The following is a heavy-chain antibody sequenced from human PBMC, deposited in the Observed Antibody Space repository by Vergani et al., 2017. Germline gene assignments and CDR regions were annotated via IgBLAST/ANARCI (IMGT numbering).Heavy chain of an antibody. CDR3: ARTYYDXLTGLAYYYYGMDG. D-gene: IGHD3-9*01. J-gene: IGHJ6*02. CDR1: GGTFSSYA. V-gene: IGHV1-69*13. Sequence: QVQLVQSGAEVKKPGSSVKVSCKASGGTFSSYAISWVRQAPGQGLEWMGRIIPISGTANYAQKFQGRVTITADESTSTAYMELSSLRSEDTAVYYCARTYYDXLTGLAYYYYGMDGWGQGSTVTVSS. CDR2: IIPISGTA.